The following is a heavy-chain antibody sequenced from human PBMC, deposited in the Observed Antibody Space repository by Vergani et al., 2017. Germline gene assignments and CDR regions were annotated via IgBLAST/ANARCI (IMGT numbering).Heavy chain of an antibody. CDR3: AKGEDYYGSGSPV. CDR1: GFTFSSYG. Sequence: QVQLVESGGGVVQPGGSLRLSCAASGFTFSSYGMHWVRQAPGKGLEWVAFIRYDGSNKYYADSVKGRFTISRDNSKNTLYLQMNSLRAEDTAVYYFAKGEDYYGSGSPVWGQGTLVTVSS. CDR2: IRYDGSNK. D-gene: IGHD3-10*01. J-gene: IGHJ4*02. V-gene: IGHV3-30*02.